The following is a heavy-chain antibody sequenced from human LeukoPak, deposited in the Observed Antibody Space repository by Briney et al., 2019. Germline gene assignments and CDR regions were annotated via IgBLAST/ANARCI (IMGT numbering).Heavy chain of an antibody. V-gene: IGHV3-33*01. CDR3: ARVSPLYDILTGYYGFDFDY. CDR1: GFTFSSYG. CDR2: IWYDGSNK. Sequence: GGSLRLSCAASGFTFSSYGMHWVRQAPGKGLEWVAVIWYDGSNKYYADSVKGRFTISRDNSKNTLYLQMNSLRAEDTAVYYCARVSPLYDILTGYYGFDFDYWGQGTLVTVSS. D-gene: IGHD3-9*01. J-gene: IGHJ4*02.